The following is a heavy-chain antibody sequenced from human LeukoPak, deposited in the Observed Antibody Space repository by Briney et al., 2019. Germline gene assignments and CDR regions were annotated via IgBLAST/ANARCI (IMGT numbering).Heavy chain of an antibody. V-gene: IGHV3-48*02. Sequence: GGSLRLSCVGSGFTFTKYSMNWVRQTPGKGLEWISHISSDSSERDYADSVRGRFTISRDNDRNTVFLQMKRLRDEDTGIYYCARGSGSSSGPGGYWGQGIRDLVSS. CDR3: ARGSGSSSGPGGY. D-gene: IGHD6-6*01. CDR1: GFTFTKYS. J-gene: IGHJ4*02. CDR2: ISSDSSER.